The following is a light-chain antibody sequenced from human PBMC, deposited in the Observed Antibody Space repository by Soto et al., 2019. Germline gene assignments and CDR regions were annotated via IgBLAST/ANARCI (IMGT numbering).Light chain of an antibody. CDR2: DVS. CDR1: QSLSSN. CDR3: HQRSNWPWR. J-gene: IGKJ1*01. V-gene: IGKV3-11*01. Sequence: EKVLTSAPDSMSVDPGESRTLKNRASQSLSSNLAWYQQRPGQAPRLLIYDVSNRATGIPARFSGSGSGPDFTLTTSSLEPEDFAVYYCHQRSNWPWRLGQGTKVDIK.